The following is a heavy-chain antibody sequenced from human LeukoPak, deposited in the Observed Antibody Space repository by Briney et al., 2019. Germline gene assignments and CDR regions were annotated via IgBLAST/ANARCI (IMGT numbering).Heavy chain of an antibody. CDR2: INPSGGST. CDR3: ARGSSSWYVIGYYYYMDV. Sequence: GASVKVSCKASGYTFTSYYMHWVRQAPGQGLEWMGIINPSGGSTSYARKFQGRVTMTRDTSTSTVYMELSSLRSEDTAVYYCARGSSSWYVIGYYYYMDVWGKGTTVTISS. J-gene: IGHJ6*03. CDR1: GYTFTSYY. V-gene: IGHV1-46*01. D-gene: IGHD6-13*01.